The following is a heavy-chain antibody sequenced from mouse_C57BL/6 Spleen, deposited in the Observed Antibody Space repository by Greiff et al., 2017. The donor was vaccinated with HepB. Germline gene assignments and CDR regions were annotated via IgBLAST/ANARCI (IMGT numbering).Heavy chain of an antibody. J-gene: IGHJ2*01. V-gene: IGHV1-80*01. D-gene: IGHD2-1*01. CDR3: ARYGNYPPLDY. Sequence: VQLQQSGAELVKPGASVKISCKASGYAFSSYWMNWVKQRPGKGLEWIGQIYPGDGDTNYNGKFKGKATLTADKSSSTAYMPLSSLTSEDSAVYFCARYGNYPPLDYWGQGTTLTVSS. CDR1: GYAFSSYW. CDR2: IYPGDGDT.